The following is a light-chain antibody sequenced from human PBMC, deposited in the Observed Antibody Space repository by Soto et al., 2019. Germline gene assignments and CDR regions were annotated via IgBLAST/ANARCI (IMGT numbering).Light chain of an antibody. CDR2: LAS. Sequence: DIQMTQSPSSLSASVGDRVTIACRASQSISSYLNWYQHKPGKAPKLLIYLASSLQSGVPSRFSGSGSGTDFTLTINSLQPEDFATYYCQQGYSNPWTFGQGTKVDIK. J-gene: IGKJ1*01. CDR3: QQGYSNPWT. CDR1: QSISSY. V-gene: IGKV1-39*01.